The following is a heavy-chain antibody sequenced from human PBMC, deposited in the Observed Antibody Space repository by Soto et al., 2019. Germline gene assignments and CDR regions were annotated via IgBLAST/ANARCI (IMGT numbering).Heavy chain of an antibody. CDR3: ARGGGIYCSSTSCVWFGP. Sequence: QVQLVQSGAEVKKPGSSVKVSCKASGGTFSSYAISWVRQAPGQGLEWMGGIITIFATANYAQKFQGRVTITADKSTSTAYMERSSLRSDDTAVYYGARGGGIYCSSTSCVWFGPWGQGTLVTVSS. CDR1: GGTFSSYA. J-gene: IGHJ5*02. D-gene: IGHD2-2*01. CDR2: IITIFATA. V-gene: IGHV1-69*06.